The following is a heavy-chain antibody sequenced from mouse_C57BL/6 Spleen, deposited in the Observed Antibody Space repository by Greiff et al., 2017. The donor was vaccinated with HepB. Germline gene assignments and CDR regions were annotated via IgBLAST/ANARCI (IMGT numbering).Heavy chain of an antibody. J-gene: IGHJ1*03. CDR1: GYTFTDYE. CDR2: IDPETGGT. CDR3: TRRGNSNYWYFDV. V-gene: IGHV1-15*01. Sequence: VQLVESGAELVRPGASVTLSYKASGYTFTDYEMHWVKQTPVHGLEWIGAIDPETGGTAYNQKFKGKAILTADKSSSTAYMELRSLTSEDSAVYYCTRRGNSNYWYFDVWGTGTTVTVSS.